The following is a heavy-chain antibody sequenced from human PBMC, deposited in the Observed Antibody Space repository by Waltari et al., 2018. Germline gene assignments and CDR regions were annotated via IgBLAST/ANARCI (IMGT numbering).Heavy chain of an antibody. D-gene: IGHD3-10*01. Sequence: QVQLQESGPGVVKPSETLSLTCTVSGGSLPSYYWSWIRQPPGKGLEWIGYIYYTGSTNANPSLKSRFTLSVDTSKNQFSLRLSSVTAADTAVYYCARDGGMLRGKIKRGFDFWGQGALVTVSS. CDR1: GGSLPSYY. V-gene: IGHV4-59*01. CDR3: ARDGGMLRGKIKRGFDF. J-gene: IGHJ4*02. CDR2: IYYTGST.